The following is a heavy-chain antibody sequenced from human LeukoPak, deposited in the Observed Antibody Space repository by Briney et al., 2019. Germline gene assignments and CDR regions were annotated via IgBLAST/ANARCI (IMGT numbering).Heavy chain of an antibody. CDR3: ARGTPDY. J-gene: IGHJ4*02. Sequence: PSETLSLTCAVCGGSFSGYYWSWIRQPPGKGLEWIGEINHSGSTNYNPSLKSRVTISVDTSKNQFSLKLSSVTAADTAVYYCARGTPDYWGQGTLVTVSS. CDR1: GGSFSGYY. V-gene: IGHV4-34*01. CDR2: INHSGST.